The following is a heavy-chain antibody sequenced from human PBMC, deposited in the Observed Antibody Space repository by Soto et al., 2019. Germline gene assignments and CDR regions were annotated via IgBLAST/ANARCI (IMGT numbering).Heavy chain of an antibody. CDR1: GYSFAGYW. Sequence: PGESLKISCKGSGYSFAGYWITWVRQKPGKGLEWMGRIDPSDSQTYYSPSFRGHVTISATKSITTVFLQWSSLRASDTAMYYCARQIYDSDTGPNFQYYFDSWSQGTPVTVPS. J-gene: IGHJ4*02. CDR2: IDPSDSQT. V-gene: IGHV5-10-1*01. CDR3: ARQIYDSDTGPNFQYYFDS. D-gene: IGHD3-22*01.